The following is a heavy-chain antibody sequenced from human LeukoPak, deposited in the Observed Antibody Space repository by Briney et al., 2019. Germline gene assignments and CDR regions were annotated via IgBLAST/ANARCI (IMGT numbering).Heavy chain of an antibody. CDR3: ARAYYDILTTDS. CDR1: GFTVRTNY. CDR2: IYSSGDT. Sequence: GGSLRLSCTASGFTVRTNYMSWVRQAPGKGLEWVSVIYSSGDTHYADSVKGRFTTSRDDSKNTLYLQMNSLRAEDTAVYYCARAYYDILTTDSWGQGTLVSVSS. V-gene: IGHV3-66*01. D-gene: IGHD3-9*01. J-gene: IGHJ4*02.